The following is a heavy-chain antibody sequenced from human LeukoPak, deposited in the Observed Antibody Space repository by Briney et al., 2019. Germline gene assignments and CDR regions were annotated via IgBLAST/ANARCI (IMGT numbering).Heavy chain of an antibody. J-gene: IGHJ2*01. Sequence: GGSLRLSCAASGFIFSNFRMSWVRQTPGKGLEWVSCIGSSSSSLPYIYYADSLKGRFTISRDNGKNSLYLQMNSLRPEDTAVYYCARNLNYYDSGGYQWYFDLWGRGTLVTVSS. CDR3: ARNLNYYDSGGYQWYFDL. D-gene: IGHD3-22*01. CDR1: GFIFSNFR. CDR2: IGSSSSSLPYI. V-gene: IGHV3-21*01.